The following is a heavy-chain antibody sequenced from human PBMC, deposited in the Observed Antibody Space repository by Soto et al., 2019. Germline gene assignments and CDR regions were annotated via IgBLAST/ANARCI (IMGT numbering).Heavy chain of an antibody. J-gene: IGHJ4*02. Sequence: SETLSLTCTVSGGSISSSSYYWGWIRQPPGKGLEWIGSIYYSGSTYYNPSLKTRLTISVDTSKNQFSLKLSSVTAADTAVYYFARTDLSGFDFFDFPGQATLVTVSS. D-gene: IGHD5-12*01. CDR1: GGSISSSSYY. V-gene: IGHV4-39*01. CDR2: IYYSGST. CDR3: ARTDLSGFDFFDF.